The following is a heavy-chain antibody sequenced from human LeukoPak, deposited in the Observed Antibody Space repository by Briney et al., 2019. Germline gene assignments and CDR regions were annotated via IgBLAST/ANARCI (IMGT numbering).Heavy chain of an antibody. V-gene: IGHV4-59*08. CDR3: ARRDPSTTYLDY. CDR1: GGSISNYY. D-gene: IGHD2/OR15-2a*01. J-gene: IGHJ4*02. Sequence: PSETLSLTCTVSGGSISNYYWSWIRQPPGKGLEWIGYIFYIASTKYNPSLKSRVTISVDRSKSQFSLRLSSVTAADTAVYYCARRDPSTTYLDYWGQGTLVTVSS. CDR2: IFYIAST.